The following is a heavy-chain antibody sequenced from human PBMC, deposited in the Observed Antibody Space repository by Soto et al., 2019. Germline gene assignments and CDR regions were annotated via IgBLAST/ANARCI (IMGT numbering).Heavy chain of an antibody. CDR2: IYYSGST. CDR1: GGSISSGGYY. D-gene: IGHD1-1*01. V-gene: IGHV4-31*03. Sequence: QVQLQESGPGLVKPSQTLSLTCTVSGGSISSGGYYWSWIRQHPGKGLEWIGYIYYSGSTYYNPSLKSRVTISVDTSKNQFSLKLSSVTAADTAVYYCARDPWGVVVQLDRTTHGVQNAFDIWGQGTMVTVSS. J-gene: IGHJ3*02. CDR3: ARDPWGVVVQLDRTTHGVQNAFDI.